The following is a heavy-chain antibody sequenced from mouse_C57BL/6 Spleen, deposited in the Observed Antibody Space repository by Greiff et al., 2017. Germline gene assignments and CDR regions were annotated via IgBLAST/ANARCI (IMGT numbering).Heavy chain of an antibody. J-gene: IGHJ4*01. D-gene: IGHD3-3*01. V-gene: IGHV1-9*01. CDR1: GYTFTGYW. CDR2: ILPGRGST. Sequence: VKLMESGAELMKPGASVKLSCKATGYTFTGYWIEWVKQRPGHGLEWIGEILPGRGSTNYNEKFKGKATFTADTSSNTAYMQLSSLTTEDSAIYYCARSTGTSMDYWGQGTSVTVSS. CDR3: ARSTGTSMDY.